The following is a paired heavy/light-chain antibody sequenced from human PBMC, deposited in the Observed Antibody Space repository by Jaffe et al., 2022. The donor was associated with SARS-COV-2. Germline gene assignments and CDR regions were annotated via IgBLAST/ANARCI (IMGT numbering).Light chain of an antibody. J-gene: IGLJ2*01. V-gene: IGLV2-14*01. Sequence: QSALTQPASVSGSPGQSITISCTGTSSDVGGYNYVSWYQQHPGKAPKLMVYDVSNRPAGVSNRFSGSRSGNTASLTISGLQAEDEADYYCSSYTSSNSAVFGGGTKLTVL. CDR1: SSDVGGYNY. CDR3: SSYTSSNSAV. CDR2: DVS.
Heavy chain of an antibody. V-gene: IGHV7-4-1*02. Sequence: QVQLVQSGSELKKPGASVKVSCKASGYTFTSYAMIWVRQAPGQGLEWMGWINTNTGNPRYAQGFTGRFVFSLDTSVTTTYLQISSLKAEDTAVYYCARVLGYCSGGSCYPDGFDIWGQGTMVTVSS. CDR2: INTNTGNP. D-gene: IGHD2-15*01. CDR3: ARVLGYCSGGSCYPDGFDI. J-gene: IGHJ3*02. CDR1: GYTFTSYA.